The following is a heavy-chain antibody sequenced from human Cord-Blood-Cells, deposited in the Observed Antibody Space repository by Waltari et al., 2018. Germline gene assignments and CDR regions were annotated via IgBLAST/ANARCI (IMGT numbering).Heavy chain of an antibody. CDR2: INPNSGGK. D-gene: IGHD6-6*01. V-gene: IGHV1-2*02. J-gene: IGHJ4*02. CDR1: GYTFTGYY. Sequence: QVQLVQSGAEVKKPGASVKVSCKASGYTFTGYYMHWVRQAPGQGLEWKGWINPNSGGKNYAQEFQGRVTMTRDTSISTAYMELSRLRSDDAAVYYCARGEYSSSSDYWGQGTLVTVSS. CDR3: ARGEYSSSSDY.